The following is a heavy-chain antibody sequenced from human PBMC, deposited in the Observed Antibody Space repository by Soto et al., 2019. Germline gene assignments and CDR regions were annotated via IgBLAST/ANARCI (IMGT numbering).Heavy chain of an antibody. V-gene: IGHV4-59*08. CDR1: GGSISSYY. D-gene: IGHD3-9*01. CDR3: ARTVYDILTGYYEVLDYYYYMDV. CDR2: IYYSGST. J-gene: IGHJ6*03. Sequence: PSETLSLTCTVSGGSISSYYWSWIRQPPGKGLEWIGYIYYSGSTNYNPSLKSRVTISVDTSKNQFSLKLSSVTAADTAVYYCARTVYDILTGYYEVLDYYYYMDVWGKGTTVTVSS.